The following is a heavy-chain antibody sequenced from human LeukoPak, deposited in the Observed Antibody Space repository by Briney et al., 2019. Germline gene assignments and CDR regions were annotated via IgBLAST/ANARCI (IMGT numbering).Heavy chain of an antibody. CDR3: ASSISSSSDY. CDR1: GFTFSSYS. D-gene: IGHD6-13*01. J-gene: IGHJ4*02. CDR2: ISSSSSYI. V-gene: IGHV3-21*01. Sequence: VGSLRLSCAASGFTFSSYSMNWVRQAPGKGLEWVSSISSSSSYIYYADSVKGRFTISRDNARNSLYLQMNSLRAEDTAVYYCASSISSSSDYWGQGTLVTVSS.